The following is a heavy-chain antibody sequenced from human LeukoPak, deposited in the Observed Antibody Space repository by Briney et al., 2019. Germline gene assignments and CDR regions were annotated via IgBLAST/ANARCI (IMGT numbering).Heavy chain of an antibody. D-gene: IGHD2-21*02. CDR2: IIPIFGTA. CDR1: GGTFSSYA. J-gene: IGHJ5*02. CDR3: ARDESYCGGDCYRNWFDP. Sequence: SVKVSCKASGGTFSSYAISWVRQAPGQGLEWMGRIIPIFGTANYAQKFQGRVTITTDESTSTAYMELSSLRSEDTAVYYCARDESYCGGDCYRNWFDPWGQGALVTVSS. V-gene: IGHV1-69*05.